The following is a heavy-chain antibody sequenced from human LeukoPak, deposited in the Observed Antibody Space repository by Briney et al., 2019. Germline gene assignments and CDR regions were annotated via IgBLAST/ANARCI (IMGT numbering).Heavy chain of an antibody. V-gene: IGHV3-23*01. CDR2: ISGSGGST. J-gene: IGHJ4*02. Sequence: PGGSLRLSCAASGFTFSSYAMSWVRQAPGKGLEWVSAISGSGGSTYYADSVKGRFTISRDNSKNTPYLQMNSLRAEDTAVYYCAKAREGSGSYFDYWGQGTLVTVSS. CDR3: AKAREGSGSYFDY. CDR1: GFTFSSYA. D-gene: IGHD3-10*01.